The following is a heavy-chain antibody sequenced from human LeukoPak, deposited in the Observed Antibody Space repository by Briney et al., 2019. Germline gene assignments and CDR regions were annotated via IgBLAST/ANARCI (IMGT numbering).Heavy chain of an antibody. CDR3: AKAGPGTPLRFAFDI. CDR2: ISGSGGST. V-gene: IGHV3-23*01. Sequence: GGSLRLSCAASGFTFSRYWMSWVRQAPGKGLEWVSGISGSGGSTYYADSVKGRFTISRDNSKNTLYLQMNSLRAEDTAVYYCAKAGPGTPLRFAFDIWGQGTMVTVSS. CDR1: GFTFSRYW. D-gene: IGHD1-1*01. J-gene: IGHJ3*02.